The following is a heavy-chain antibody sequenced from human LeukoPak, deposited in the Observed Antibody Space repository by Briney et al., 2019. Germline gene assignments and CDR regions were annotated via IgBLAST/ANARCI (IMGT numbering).Heavy chain of an antibody. CDR3: AKVALEYSSSPSDY. CDR2: IYSGGST. V-gene: IGHV3-53*01. CDR1: GFTVSSNY. Sequence: GGSLRLSCAASGFTVSSNYMSWVRQAPGKGLEWVSVIYSGGSTYYADSVKGRFTISRDNSKNTLYLQMNSLRAEDTAVYYCAKVALEYSSSPSDYWAQGTLVSVS. J-gene: IGHJ4*02. D-gene: IGHD6-6*01.